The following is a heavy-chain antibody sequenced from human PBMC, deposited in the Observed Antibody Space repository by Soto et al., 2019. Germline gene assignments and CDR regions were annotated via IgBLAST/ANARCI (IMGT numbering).Heavy chain of an antibody. CDR3: ARDVYSSSRYFDY. CDR2: ISSSSSYI. J-gene: IGHJ4*02. Sequence: EVQLVESGGGLVKPGGSLRLSCAASGFTFSSYSMNWVRQAPGKGLEWVSSISSSSSYIYYADSVKGRFTISRDNAKNALYLQVNSRRAEETAVYYCARDVYSSSRYFDYWGQGTLVTVSA. CDR1: GFTFSSYS. D-gene: IGHD6-6*01. V-gene: IGHV3-21*01.